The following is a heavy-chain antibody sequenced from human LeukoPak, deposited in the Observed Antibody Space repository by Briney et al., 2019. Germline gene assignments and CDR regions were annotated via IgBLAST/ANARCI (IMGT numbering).Heavy chain of an antibody. CDR1: GFTFSSYA. CDR2: ISYDGSNK. D-gene: IGHD3-22*01. V-gene: IGHV3-30*01. CDR3: VRDRPMIVVVSMGEYFQH. Sequence: GGSLRLSCAASGFTFSSYAMHWVRQAPGKGLEWVAVISYDGSNKYYADSVKGRFTISRDNSKNTLYLQMNSLRAEDTAVYYCVRDRPMIVVVSMGEYFQHWGQGTLVTVSS. J-gene: IGHJ1*01.